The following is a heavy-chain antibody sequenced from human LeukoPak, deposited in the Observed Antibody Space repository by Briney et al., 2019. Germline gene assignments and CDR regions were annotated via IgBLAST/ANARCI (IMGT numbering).Heavy chain of an antibody. D-gene: IGHD4-17*01. V-gene: IGHV3-7*01. J-gene: IGHJ4*02. CDR3: ARGGDDDFDLGDY. CDR2: INQDGSAK. Sequence: GRSLRLSCAASRFTFGRYWMSWVRQAPGKGLEWVANINQDGSAKYYVDSVKGRFTISRDNAKNSMYLQMNSLRAEDTAVCYCARGGDDDFDLGDYWGQGTLVTVSS. CDR1: RFTFGRYW.